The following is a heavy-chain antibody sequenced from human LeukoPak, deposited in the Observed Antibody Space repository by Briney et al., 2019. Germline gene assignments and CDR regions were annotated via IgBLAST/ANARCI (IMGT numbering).Heavy chain of an antibody. CDR3: AKDPEQWLVQYYFDY. CDR1: GFTFSSYA. CDR2: ISDSGGST. D-gene: IGHD6-19*01. J-gene: IGHJ4*02. Sequence: GGSLRLSCAASGFTFSSYAMSWVRQAPGKGLEWVSAISDSGGSTYYADSVKGRFTISRDNSKNTLYLQMNSLRAEDTAVYYCAKDPEQWLVQYYFDYWGQGTLVTVSS. V-gene: IGHV3-23*01.